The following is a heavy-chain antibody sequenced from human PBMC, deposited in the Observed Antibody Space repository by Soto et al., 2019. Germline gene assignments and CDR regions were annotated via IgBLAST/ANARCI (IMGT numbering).Heavy chain of an antibody. CDR2: IIPILGIA. CDR3: ARDRTPYYYDSSGWYFDL. Sequence: GASVKVSCKASGGTFSSYTISWVRQAPGQGLEWMGRIIPILGIANYAQKFQGRVTITADKSTGTAYMELGSLRSEDTAVYYCARDRTPYYYDSSGWYFDLWGRGTLVTVSS. V-gene: IGHV1-69*04. J-gene: IGHJ2*01. D-gene: IGHD3-22*01. CDR1: GGTFSSYT.